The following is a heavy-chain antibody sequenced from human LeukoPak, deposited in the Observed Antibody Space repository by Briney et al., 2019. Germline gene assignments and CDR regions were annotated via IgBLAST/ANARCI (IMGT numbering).Heavy chain of an antibody. Sequence: GGSLRLSCAASGFTFSNYAMSWVRQAPGKGLEWVSVISVSGGSTYYADSVKGRFTISRDNSKSTLYLQMNSLRAEDTAVYDCAKARDEGILGTTFDYWGQGTLVTVSS. CDR2: ISVSGGST. D-gene: IGHD1-14*01. J-gene: IGHJ4*02. CDR3: AKARDEGILGTTFDY. V-gene: IGHV3-23*01. CDR1: GFTFSNYA.